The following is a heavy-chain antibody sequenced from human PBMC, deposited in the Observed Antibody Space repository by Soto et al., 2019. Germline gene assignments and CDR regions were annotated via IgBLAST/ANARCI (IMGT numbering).Heavy chain of an antibody. CDR2: ISCSGGST. CDR3: AKDCGEVVVNIRLDY. D-gene: IGHD3-22*01. Sequence: PGWSLRLSCEPSGFTFTIYAMSWVRQAPGKRLEWVSAISCSGGSTYYADSEHGRFTISRDNSKNTLYLQMYSLRAEATPASSGAKDCGEVVVNIRLDYWGRRTMVAVAS. CDR1: GFTFTIYA. J-gene: IGHJ4*02. V-gene: IGHV3-23*01.